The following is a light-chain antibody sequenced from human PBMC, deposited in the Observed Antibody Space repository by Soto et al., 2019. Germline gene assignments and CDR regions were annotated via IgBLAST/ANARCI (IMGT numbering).Light chain of an antibody. CDR1: SSDVGGYNY. J-gene: IGLJ2*01. CDR2: EVS. CDR3: ASYTSSNTLDGVV. Sequence: QSVLTQPASVSGSPGQSITISCTGTSSDVGGYNYVSWYQQHPGKAPKLMIYEVSNRPSGVSNRFSGSKSGNTASLTISGIQAEDEADYYCASYTSSNTLDGVVFGGGTKLTVL. V-gene: IGLV2-14*01.